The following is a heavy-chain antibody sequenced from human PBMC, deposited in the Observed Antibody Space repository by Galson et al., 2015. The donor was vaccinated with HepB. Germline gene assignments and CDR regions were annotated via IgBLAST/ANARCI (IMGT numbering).Heavy chain of an antibody. CDR1: GLTISDYG. CDR3: AVNMKRGTSDY. J-gene: IGHJ4*02. D-gene: IGHD1-1*01. V-gene: IGHV3-23*01. CDR2: IGSSGRT. Sequence: SLRLSCAAAGLTISDYGIDWVRQPPGKGLEWVSGIGSSGRTYYTDSVKGRFTISRDNSKNTVFLQMNSLRAEDTAEYFCAVNMKRGTSDYWGQGTRVTVSS.